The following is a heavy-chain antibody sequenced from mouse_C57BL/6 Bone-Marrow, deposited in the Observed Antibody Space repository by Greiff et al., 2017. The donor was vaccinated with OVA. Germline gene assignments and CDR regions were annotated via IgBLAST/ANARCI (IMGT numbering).Heavy chain of an antibody. V-gene: IGHV1-81*01. CDR3: ATRGYYGNWPWFAY. CDR1: GYTFTSYG. D-gene: IGHD2-1*01. J-gene: IGHJ3*01. CDR2: IYPRSGNT. Sequence: QVQLQQSGAELARPGASVKLSCKASGYTFTSYGISWVKQRTGQGLEWIGEIYPRSGNTYYNEKFKGKATLTADKSSSTAYMELRSLTSEDSAVYFCATRGYYGNWPWFAYWGQGTLVTVSA.